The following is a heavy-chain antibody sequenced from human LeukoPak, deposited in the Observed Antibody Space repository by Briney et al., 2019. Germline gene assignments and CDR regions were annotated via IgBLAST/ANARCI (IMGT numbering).Heavy chain of an antibody. V-gene: IGHV5-51*01. J-gene: IGHJ4*02. CDR1: GYTFTTYW. Sequence: GESLKISCKGSGYTFTTYWIGWVRQMPGKGLEWMGIIYPGDSDTRYSPSFQGQVTISADKSISTAYLQWSSLKASDTAMYYCARQSRDGSKTRGYFFDYWGQGTLVTVSS. CDR2: IYPGDSDT. CDR3: ARQSRDGSKTRGYFFDY. D-gene: IGHD3-10*01.